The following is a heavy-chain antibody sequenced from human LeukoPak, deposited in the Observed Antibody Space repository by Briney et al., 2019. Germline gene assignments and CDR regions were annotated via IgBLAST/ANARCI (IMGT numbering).Heavy chain of an antibody. CDR1: GCSISSSSYD. CDR3: ASHNPTGTTSYYYYYMDV. J-gene: IGHJ6*03. D-gene: IGHD4-17*01. V-gene: IGHV4-39*01. CDR2: IYYSGCT. Sequence: SETLSLTCTVSGCSISSSSYDWGWIRQPPGKGLEWIGSIYYSGCTYYNPSRKSRFTISVETTKNQFSLKLSSVTAAATAVYYCASHNPTGTTSYYYYYMDVWGKGTTVTVSS.